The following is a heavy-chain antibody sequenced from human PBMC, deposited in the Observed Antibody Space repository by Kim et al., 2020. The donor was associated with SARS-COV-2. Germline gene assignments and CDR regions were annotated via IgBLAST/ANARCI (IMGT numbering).Heavy chain of an antibody. J-gene: IGHJ3*02. V-gene: IGHV3-30*18. CDR2: ISYDGSNK. CDR1: GFTFSSYG. D-gene: IGHD3-3*01. CDR3: AKDFWSGYYTGDAFDI. Sequence: GGSLRLSCAASGFTFSSYGMHWVRQAPGKGLEWVAVISYDGSNKYYADSVKGRFTISRDNSKNTLYLQMNSLRAEDTAVYYCAKDFWSGYYTGDAFDIWGQGTMVTVSS.